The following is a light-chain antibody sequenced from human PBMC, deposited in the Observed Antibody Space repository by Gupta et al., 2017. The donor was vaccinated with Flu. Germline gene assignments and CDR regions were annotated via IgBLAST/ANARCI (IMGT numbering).Light chain of an antibody. Sequence: QSVLTQPPSPSGTPGQRVTISCSGTSPNIGSNYVYWYQQLPGTAPKLLIYKNNQRPSGVPDRFSGSKSGTSASLAISGLRSEDEADYHCASWDDSLGAPHVVFGGGTKLTVL. CDR2: KNN. J-gene: IGLJ2*01. V-gene: IGLV1-47*01. CDR1: SPNIGSNY. CDR3: ASWDDSLGAPHVV.